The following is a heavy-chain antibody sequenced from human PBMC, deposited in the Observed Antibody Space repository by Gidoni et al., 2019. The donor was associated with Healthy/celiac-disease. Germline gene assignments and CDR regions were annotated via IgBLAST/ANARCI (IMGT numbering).Heavy chain of an antibody. J-gene: IGHJ3*02. CDR3: AKGSGIAVAGTDAFDI. D-gene: IGHD6-19*01. Sequence: EMQLLESVGGLVQPGVSLRLSCAASGFTFSSYAMSWVRQAPGKGLEWVAAISGSGGSTYYADSVKGRFTISRDNSKNTLYLQMNSLRAEDTAVYYCAKGSGIAVAGTDAFDIWGQGTMVTVSS. CDR1: GFTFSSYA. V-gene: IGHV3-23*01. CDR2: ISGSGGST.